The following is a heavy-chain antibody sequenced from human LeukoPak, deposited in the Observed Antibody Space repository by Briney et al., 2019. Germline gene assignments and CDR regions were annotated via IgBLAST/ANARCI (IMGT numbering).Heavy chain of an antibody. V-gene: IGHV3-23*01. CDR1: GFTFSSYA. CDR2: ISGSGGST. CDR3: VKDYGSSGYWGRLDAFDI. Sequence: GGSLRLSCAASGFTFSSYAMSWVRQAPGKGLEWVSGISGSGGSTYYADSVKGRFTISRDNPKNTVDLQMNRLRAEDTAVYYCVKDYGSSGYWGRLDAFDIWGQGTMVTVSS. D-gene: IGHD3-22*01. J-gene: IGHJ3*02.